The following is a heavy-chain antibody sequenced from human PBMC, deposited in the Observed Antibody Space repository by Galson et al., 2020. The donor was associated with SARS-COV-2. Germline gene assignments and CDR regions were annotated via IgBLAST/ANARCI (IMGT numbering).Heavy chain of an antibody. V-gene: IGHV6-1*01. CDR3: ARATSTNTGRGMDV. J-gene: IGHJ6*02. D-gene: IGHD3-10*01. CDR2: TWYRSKWYN. Sequence: SQTLSLTCAISGDSVSSNSAAWNWIRQSPSRGLEWLGRTWYRSKWYNDYAVSVKSRITINPDTSKSQVSLQLNSVTPEDTAVYYCARATSTNTGRGMDVWGQGTTVTGSS. CDR1: GDSVSSNSAA.